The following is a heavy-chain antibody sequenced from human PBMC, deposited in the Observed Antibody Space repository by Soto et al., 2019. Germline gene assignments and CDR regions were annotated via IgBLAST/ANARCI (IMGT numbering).Heavy chain of an antibody. CDR1: GFTFSGSA. CDR3: TRHPYDFWSGATDNWFDP. D-gene: IGHD3-3*01. CDR2: IRSKANSYAT. V-gene: IGHV3-73*01. Sequence: GGSLRLSCAASGFTFSGSAMHWVRQASGKGLEWVGRIRSKANSYATAYAASVKGRFTISRDDSKNTAYLQMNSLKTEDTAVYYCTRHPYDFWSGATDNWFDPWGQGTLVTVSS. J-gene: IGHJ5*02.